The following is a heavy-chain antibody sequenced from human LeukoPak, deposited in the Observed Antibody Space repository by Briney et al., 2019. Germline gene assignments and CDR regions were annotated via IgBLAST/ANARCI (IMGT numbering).Heavy chain of an antibody. Sequence: KPGGSLRLSCAASGFTFSSYSMNWVRQAPGKGPEWVSSISSSSSYIYYADSVKGRFTISRDNAKNSLYLQMNSLRAEDTAVYYCARARGWYLAFDIWGQGTMVTVSS. J-gene: IGHJ3*02. CDR3: ARARGWYLAFDI. CDR1: GFTFSSYS. D-gene: IGHD6-19*01. CDR2: ISSSSSYI. V-gene: IGHV3-21*01.